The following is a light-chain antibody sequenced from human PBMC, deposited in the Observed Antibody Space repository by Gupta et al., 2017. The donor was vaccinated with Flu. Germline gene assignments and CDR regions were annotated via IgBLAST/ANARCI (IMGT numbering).Light chain of an antibody. CDR1: ESIFNSSKNKNY. CDR3: QQYYTTPRT. Sequence: DIVMTQSPASLAVSLGARATITCKSSESIFNSSKNKNYLAWYQQRLGQPPRLLIYWASTRESGVPDRFSGSASGTDFTLTISSLQAEDGAVYYCQQYYTTPRTFGQGTKV. J-gene: IGKJ1*01. CDR2: WAS. V-gene: IGKV4-1*01.